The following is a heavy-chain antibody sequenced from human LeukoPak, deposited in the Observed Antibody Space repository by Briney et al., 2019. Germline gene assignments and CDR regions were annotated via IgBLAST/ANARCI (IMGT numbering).Heavy chain of an antibody. J-gene: IGHJ4*02. V-gene: IGHV3-7*01. Sequence: GGSLRLSCAASGFTFSSYSMSWVRQAPGKGLEWVANIKQDGSEEHYVDSVKGRFTISRDNAKNSLYLQMNSLRAEDTAVYYCARDTPGEESHWGQGTLVTVSS. CDR1: GFTFSSYS. CDR3: ARDTPGEESH. CDR2: IKQDGSEE. D-gene: IGHD2-2*01.